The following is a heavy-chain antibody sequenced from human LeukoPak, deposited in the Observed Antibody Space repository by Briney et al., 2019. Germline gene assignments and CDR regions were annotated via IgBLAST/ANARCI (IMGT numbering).Heavy chain of an antibody. D-gene: IGHD3-22*01. CDR3: AKDPNDSSGYFDY. CDR1: GLTFSNYA. CDR2: ISGSDGRT. V-gene: IGHV3-23*01. Sequence: GGSLRLSCAASGLTFSNYAMSWVRQAPGKGLEWVSSISGSDGRTNYADSVKGRFTISRDKSKNTLYLQMNSLRAEDTAVYYCAKDPNDSSGYFDYWGQGTLVTVSS. J-gene: IGHJ4*02.